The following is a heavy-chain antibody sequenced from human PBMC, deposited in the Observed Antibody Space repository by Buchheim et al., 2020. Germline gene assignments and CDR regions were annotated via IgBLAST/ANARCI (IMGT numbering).Heavy chain of an antibody. V-gene: IGHV3-30-3*01. J-gene: IGHJ6*02. Sequence: QVQLVESGGGVVQPGRSLRLSCAASGFTFSSYAMHWVRQAPGKGLEWVAVISYDGSNKYYADSVKGRFTISRDNSKNTLYLQMNSLRAEDTAVYYCARDQGGGSGWYGGYYYYGMDVWGQGTT. D-gene: IGHD6-19*01. CDR1: GFTFSSYA. CDR2: ISYDGSNK. CDR3: ARDQGGGSGWYGGYYYYGMDV.